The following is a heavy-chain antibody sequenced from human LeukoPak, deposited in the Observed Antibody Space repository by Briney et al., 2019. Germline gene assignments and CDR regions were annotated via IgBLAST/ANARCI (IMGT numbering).Heavy chain of an antibody. V-gene: IGHV3-23*01. CDR2: ISGSGDNT. Sequence: PGGSLRLSCAASGFTFSSYAMSWVRQAPGKGLEWVSAISGSGDNTYNANSVKGRFTSSRDNSTNTLYLQMSSLTAEDAAVYYCAKGPRDRPYSGNYYAFNIWGQGTVVTVSS. D-gene: IGHD1-26*01. CDR1: GFTFSSYA. CDR3: AKGPRDRPYSGNYYAFNI. J-gene: IGHJ3*02.